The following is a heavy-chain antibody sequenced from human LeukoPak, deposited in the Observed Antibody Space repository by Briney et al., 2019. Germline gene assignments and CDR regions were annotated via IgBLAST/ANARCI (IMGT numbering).Heavy chain of an antibody. J-gene: IGHJ5*02. CDR2: ISYDGSNE. CDR1: GFTFSNYA. D-gene: IGHD5-24*01. Sequence: GGSLRLSCAASGFTFSNYAMHWVRQAPGKGLEWVAVISYDGSNEYYADSVKGRFTISRDNSKNTLYLQMNSLRAEDTAVYYCARDQGDGFDPWGQGTLVTVSS. V-gene: IGHV3-30*14. CDR3: ARDQGDGFDP.